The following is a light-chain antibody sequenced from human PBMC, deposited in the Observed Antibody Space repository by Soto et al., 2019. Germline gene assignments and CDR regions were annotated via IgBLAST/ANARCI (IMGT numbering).Light chain of an antibody. CDR3: QKYNSAPWT. V-gene: IGKV1-27*01. J-gene: IGKJ1*01. CDR1: QGISNY. CDR2: VAS. Sequence: DIQMTQSPSSLSASVGDRVTITCRASQGISNYLAWYQQQPGKVPKLLIYVASTLQSGIPPRFSGSGSGTDFTLTISSLQPEDVATDYCQKYNSAPWTFGQGTKVEIK.